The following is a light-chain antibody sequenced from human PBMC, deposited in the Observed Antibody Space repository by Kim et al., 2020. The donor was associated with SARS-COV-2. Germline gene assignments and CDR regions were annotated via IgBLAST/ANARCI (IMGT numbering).Light chain of an antibody. V-gene: IGKV1-39*01. Sequence: ASVGDRVTITCRTSQSISNFLNWYQQKPWNAPKLLIYAGSSLHSGVPSRFSGSGSGTDFTLTITSLHPEDFATYYCQQSYSFPHTFGQGTKLEI. CDR3: QQSYSFPHT. J-gene: IGKJ2*01. CDR2: AGS. CDR1: QSISNF.